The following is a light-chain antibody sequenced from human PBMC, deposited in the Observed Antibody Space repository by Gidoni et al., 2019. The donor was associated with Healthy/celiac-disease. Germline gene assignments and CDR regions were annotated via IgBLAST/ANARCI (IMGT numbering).Light chain of an antibody. V-gene: IGKV1-39*01. J-gene: IGKJ2*01. Sequence: DIQMTQSPSSLSASLGDRVTITCRASQSITRYLNWYQQKSGKVPKLLIYAASSLQSGVPSRFSGSGSGTDFTLTITSLQPEDFATYYCQESYSTPRYTFGQGTKLEIK. CDR2: AAS. CDR1: QSITRY. CDR3: QESYSTPRYT.